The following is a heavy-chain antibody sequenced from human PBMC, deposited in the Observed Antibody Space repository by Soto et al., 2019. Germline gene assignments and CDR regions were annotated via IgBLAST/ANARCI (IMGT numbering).Heavy chain of an antibody. J-gene: IGHJ4*02. Sequence: QVQLVQSGAEVKMPGSSVKVSCKASGGTFSTNPISWVRQAPGQGLEWMGGTSPIFGSGSSSQTFHGRLTVTADKSTNTAYMELSNLTSGDTAVYYCARRQSDGFHRYFDSWGQGTLVTVSS. CDR1: GGTFSTNP. CDR3: ARRQSDGFHRYFDS. D-gene: IGHD2-2*03. CDR2: TSPIFGSG. V-gene: IGHV1-69*06.